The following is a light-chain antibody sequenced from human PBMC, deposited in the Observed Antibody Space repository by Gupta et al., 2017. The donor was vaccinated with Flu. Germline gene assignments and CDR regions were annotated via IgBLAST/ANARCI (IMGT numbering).Light chain of an antibody. CDR2: KAS. J-gene: IGKJ2*01. CDR3: QQENSYPYT. CDR1: QSISSW. Sequence: PSTLSASVGDRVTITCRASQSISSWLAWYQQKPGKAPKLLIYKASSLESGVPSRFSGSGSGTEFTLTITSLQPDDFATYYCQQENSYPYTFGQWTKLEIK. V-gene: IGKV1-5*03.